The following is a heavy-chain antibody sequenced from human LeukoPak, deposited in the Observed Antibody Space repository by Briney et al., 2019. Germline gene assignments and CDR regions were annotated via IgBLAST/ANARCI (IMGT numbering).Heavy chain of an antibody. CDR1: GFTFSSYA. V-gene: IGHV3-23*01. CDR3: ARARPWDSSRSYYFGMDI. CDR2: IPGSGGAT. D-gene: IGHD3-22*01. J-gene: IGHJ6*02. Sequence: GGSLRLSCEASGFTFSSYAIRWVRQAPGTGLEWVSSIPGSGGATYYADSVRGRFSISRDSSKNTVYLQMNSLRDEDTAVYYCARARPWDSSRSYYFGMDIWGHGTTVTVSS.